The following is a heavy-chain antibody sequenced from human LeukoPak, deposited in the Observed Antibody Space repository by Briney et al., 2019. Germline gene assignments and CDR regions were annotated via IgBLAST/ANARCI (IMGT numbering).Heavy chain of an antibody. D-gene: IGHD6-19*01. CDR1: GGSISSSSYY. Sequence: PSETLSLTCTVSGGSISSSSYYWGWIRQPPGKGLEWIGSIYYSGSTYYNPSLKSRVTISVDTSKNQFSLELSSVTAADTAVYYCARKLAGHFDYWGQGTLVTVSS. J-gene: IGHJ4*02. CDR2: IYYSGST. CDR3: ARKLAGHFDY. V-gene: IGHV4-39*01.